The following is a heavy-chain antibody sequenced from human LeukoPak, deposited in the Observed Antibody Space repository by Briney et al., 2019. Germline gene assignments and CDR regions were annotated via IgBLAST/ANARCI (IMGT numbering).Heavy chain of an antibody. J-gene: IGHJ4*02. CDR3: ARDTPGWANLFDY. V-gene: IGHV1-18*04. Sequence: ASVKVFCKACGYNFTSYCSIWVRHPPGQGLEWMSWISGYTGATHYSVKLQDRLTVTTDTSTNTTYIELRSRRSADTAVYYCARDTPGWANLFDYWGQGTLVTVSS. D-gene: IGHD2-15*01. CDR1: GYNFTSYC. CDR2: ISGYTGAT.